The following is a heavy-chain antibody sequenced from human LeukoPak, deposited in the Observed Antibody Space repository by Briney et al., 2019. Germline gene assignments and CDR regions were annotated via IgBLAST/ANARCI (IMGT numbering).Heavy chain of an antibody. D-gene: IGHD3-22*01. V-gene: IGHV3-11*01. CDR1: GFTFSDYY. Sequence: GGSLRLSCAASGFTFSDYYMSWIRQAPGKGLEWGSYISSSGSTIYYADSVKGRFTISRDNAKNSLYLQMNSLRAEDTAVYYCAKNYYDSSGYYFRAWGLSDYYYYMDVWGKGTTVTISS. J-gene: IGHJ6*03. CDR3: AKNYYDSSGYYFRAWGLSDYYYYMDV. CDR2: ISSSGSTI.